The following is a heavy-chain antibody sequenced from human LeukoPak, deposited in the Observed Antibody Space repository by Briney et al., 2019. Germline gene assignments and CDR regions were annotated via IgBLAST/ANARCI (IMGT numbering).Heavy chain of an antibody. CDR2: ISAYNGNT. V-gene: IGHV1-18*01. D-gene: IGHD6-19*01. CDR1: GYTFTSYD. CDR3: ARSSSSGWYPDAFDI. J-gene: IGHJ3*02. Sequence: ASVKVSCKASGYTFTSYDINWVRQAPGQGLEWMGWISAYNGNTNYAQKLQGRVTMTTDTSTSTAYMELRSLRSDDTAVYYCARSSSSGWYPDAFDIWGQGTMVTVSS.